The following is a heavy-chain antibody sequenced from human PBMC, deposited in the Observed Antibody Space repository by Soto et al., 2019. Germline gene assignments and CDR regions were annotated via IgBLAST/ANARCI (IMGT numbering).Heavy chain of an antibody. Sequence: VQLVESGGGVVQPGRSLRLSCAASGFFFRNFGMHWVRRAPGKGLEWVAAISGDGNAKYYPDSMKCRFTISRDNFNNTLYRQLNSLRPEDTAVYHCVQGASTAHQPLDSWGQGVLVTVSS. CDR3: VQGASTAHQPLDS. CDR2: ISGDGNAK. CDR1: GFFFRNFG. V-gene: IGHV3-30*03. D-gene: IGHD1-26*01. J-gene: IGHJ4*02.